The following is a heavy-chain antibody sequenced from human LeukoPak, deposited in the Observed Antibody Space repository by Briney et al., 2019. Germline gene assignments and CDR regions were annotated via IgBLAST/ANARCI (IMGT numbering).Heavy chain of an antibody. CDR3: ASLGGYDYGSSDY. CDR2: IYTSGRS. Sequence: SETLSLTCTVSGGTISNYYWSWIRQPAGKGLDWIGRIYTSGRSSYNPSLKSGVTMSVDTSKNQFSLKLSSVTAADTAVYYCASLGGYDYGSSDYWGQGTLVTVSS. J-gene: IGHJ4*02. V-gene: IGHV4-4*07. CDR1: GGTISNYY. D-gene: IGHD5-12*01.